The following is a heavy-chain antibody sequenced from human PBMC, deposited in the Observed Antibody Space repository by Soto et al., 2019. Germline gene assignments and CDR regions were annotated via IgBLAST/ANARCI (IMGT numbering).Heavy chain of an antibody. CDR2: INPDSGGT. V-gene: IGHV1-2*02. Sequence: AASVKVSCKASGYIFSDYYIHWVRQAPGQGLEWMGWINPDSGGTKYTQQFQGRVTMTRDTSISTAYMELSGLRSDDTAVYYCARTVRDYNFDYWGQGTLVTVSS. CDR3: ARTVRDYNFDY. J-gene: IGHJ4*02. CDR1: GYIFSDYY. D-gene: IGHD4-17*01.